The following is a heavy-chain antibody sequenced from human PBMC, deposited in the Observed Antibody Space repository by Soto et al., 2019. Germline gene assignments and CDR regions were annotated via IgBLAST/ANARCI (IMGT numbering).Heavy chain of an antibody. CDR1: RYSFTNYW. CDR3: ATTPPGSAWSFDY. J-gene: IGHJ4*02. D-gene: IGHD6-19*01. V-gene: IGHV5-51*01. CDR2: IYLGDSET. Sequence: GESLKISCKASRYSFTNYWIGWVRQMPGKGLEWMGIIYLGDSETRYSPSFQGQVTISADKSISTAFLQWSSLKASDTAMYYCATTPPGSAWSFDYWGRGTLVTVSS.